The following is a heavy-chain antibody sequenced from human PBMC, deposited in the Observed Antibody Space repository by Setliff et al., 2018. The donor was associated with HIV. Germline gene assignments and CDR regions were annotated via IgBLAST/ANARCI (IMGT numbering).Heavy chain of an antibody. D-gene: IGHD3-10*01. CDR2: VNPNSGDA. CDR3: ARNFGLSPSGKYYYYYGMDI. J-gene: IGHJ6*02. Sequence: ASVKVSCKASXXXFTXHYLHWVGQAPGKGLEWLGRVNPNSGDAIYAQNFQGRVTMTRDTSINAAYMELRGLRSDDTAVYYCARNFGLSPSGKYYYYYGMDIWGQGTTVTVSS. CDR1: XXXFTXHY. V-gene: IGHV1-2*02.